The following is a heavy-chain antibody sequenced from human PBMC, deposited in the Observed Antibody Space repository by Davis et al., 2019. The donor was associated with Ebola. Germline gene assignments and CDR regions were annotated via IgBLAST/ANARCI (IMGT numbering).Heavy chain of an antibody. CDR3: ARDSRWLVPGTYYYYGMDV. CDR1: GYSISNGFS. D-gene: IGHD6-19*01. J-gene: IGHJ6*02. V-gene: IGHV4-38-2*02. CDR2: VYHNGKT. Sequence: MPGGSLRLSCTVSGYSISNGFSWGWIRQPPGKGLEWIGSVYHNGKTNYNPSLKSRVTISLDTSKNQFSLKLRSVTAADTAVYFCARDSRWLVPGTYYYYGMDVWGQGTTVTVSS.